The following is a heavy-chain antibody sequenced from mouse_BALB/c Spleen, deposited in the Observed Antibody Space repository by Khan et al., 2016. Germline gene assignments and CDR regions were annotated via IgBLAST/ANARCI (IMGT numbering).Heavy chain of an antibody. D-gene: IGHD1-1*01. Sequence: VQLKQSGPGLVKPSQSLSLTCTVTGYSITSDYAWNWIRQFPGNRLEWMGYISYSGSTSYNPSLKSRISITRDTSKNQFFLQLNSVTSEDTATYYCARSDYGYKDAMDYWGQGTSVTVSS. J-gene: IGHJ4*01. V-gene: IGHV3-2*02. CDR1: GYSITSDYA. CDR3: ARSDYGYKDAMDY. CDR2: ISYSGST.